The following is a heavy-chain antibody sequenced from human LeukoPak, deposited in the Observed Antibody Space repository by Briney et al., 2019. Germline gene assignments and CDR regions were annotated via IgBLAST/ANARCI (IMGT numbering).Heavy chain of an antibody. CDR2: IYSGGAT. CDR1: GGSINISDYY. CDR3: AREKKCSGGSCYGDAFDI. V-gene: IGHV3-66*01. J-gene: IGHJ3*02. D-gene: IGHD2-15*01. Sequence: ETLSLTCTVSGGSINISDYYWGWVRQPPGKGLEWVSVIYSGGATKHADSVKGRFIISRDNSKNTLYLQMNNLRAEDTAVYYCAREKKCSGGSCYGDAFDIWGQGTMVTVSS.